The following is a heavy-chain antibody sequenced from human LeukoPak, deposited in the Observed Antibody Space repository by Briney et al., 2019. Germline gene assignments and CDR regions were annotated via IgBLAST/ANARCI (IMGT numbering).Heavy chain of an antibody. CDR1: GFTSNNYG. CDR3: AKGPLRGTAAAIDY. CDR2: ISYDGRNI. J-gene: IGHJ4*02. V-gene: IGHV3-30*18. Sequence: GGSLRLSCAASGFTSNNYGMHWVRQAPGKGLEWVAVISYDGRNIHYPDSVKGRFTISRDISTDTLWLQMDSLRTEDTAVYYCAKGPLRGTAAAIDYWGQGTLVTVSS. D-gene: IGHD2-2*01.